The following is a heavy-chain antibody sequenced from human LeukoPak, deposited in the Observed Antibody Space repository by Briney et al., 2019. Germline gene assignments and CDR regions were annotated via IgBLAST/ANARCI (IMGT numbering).Heavy chain of an antibody. V-gene: IGHV1-2*02. D-gene: IGHD4-17*01. CDR3: ARVGDYGDYFAEIYYFDY. Sequence: ASVKVSCKASGYTFTGYYMHWVRQAPGQGLEWMGWINPNSGGTNYAQKFLGRVTMTRDTSISTAYMELSRLRSDDTAVYYCARVGDYGDYFAEIYYFDYWGQGTLVTVSS. CDR2: INPNSGGT. J-gene: IGHJ4*02. CDR1: GYTFTGYY.